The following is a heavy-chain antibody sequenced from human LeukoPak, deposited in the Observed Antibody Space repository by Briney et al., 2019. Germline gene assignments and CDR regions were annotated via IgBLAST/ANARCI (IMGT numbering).Heavy chain of an antibody. CDR1: GGSFSGYY. V-gene: IGHV4-34*01. CDR2: INHSGST. J-gene: IGHJ3*02. Sequence: SETLSLTCAVYGGSFSGYYWSWIRQPPGKGLEWIGEINHSGSTNYNPSLKSRVTISVDTFKNQFSLKLSSVTAADTAVYYCAREYCSSTSCYSYAFGIWGQGTMVTVSS. CDR3: AREYCSSTSCYSYAFGI. D-gene: IGHD2-2*01.